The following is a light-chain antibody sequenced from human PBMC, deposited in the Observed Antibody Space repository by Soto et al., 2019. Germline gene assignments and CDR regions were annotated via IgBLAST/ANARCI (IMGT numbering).Light chain of an antibody. J-gene: IGKJ1*01. Sequence: EIVLTQSPGTLSSSPGERATLSCRASQSVSSNYLAWYQQKPGQAPRFLIYGASSRASGIPDRFSGSGSGTDFTLTISRLEPEDFAVYYCHQYGSLPPWTFGQGTKVEIK. CDR3: HQYGSLPPWT. CDR1: QSVSSNY. V-gene: IGKV3-20*01. CDR2: GAS.